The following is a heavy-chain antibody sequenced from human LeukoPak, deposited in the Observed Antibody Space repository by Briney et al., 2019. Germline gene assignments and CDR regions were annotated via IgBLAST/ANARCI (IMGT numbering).Heavy chain of an antibody. CDR3: ARQVGSFTMMP. Sequence: PSETLSLTCAVYGGSFSGYYWSWIRQPPGKGLEWIGEINHSGSTNYNPSLKSRVTISVDTSKNQFSLNLSSVTAADTAVYYCARQVGSFTMMPWGQGTLVTVSS. CDR2: INHSGST. D-gene: IGHD3-22*01. CDR1: GGSFSGYY. J-gene: IGHJ1*01. V-gene: IGHV4-34*01.